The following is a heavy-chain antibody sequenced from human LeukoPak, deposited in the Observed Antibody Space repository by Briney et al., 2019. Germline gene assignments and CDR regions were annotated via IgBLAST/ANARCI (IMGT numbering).Heavy chain of an antibody. V-gene: IGHV3-53*01. CDR3: ARDVSPDSSGYYPY. D-gene: IGHD3-22*01. CDR2: IYSGGST. CDR1: GFTVSSNY. Sequence: PGGSLRLSCAASGFTVSSNYVSWVRQAPGKGLEWVSVIYSGGSTYYADSVKGRFTISRDNSKNTLYLQMNSLRAEDTAVYYCARDVSPDSSGYYPYWGQGTLVTVSS. J-gene: IGHJ4*02.